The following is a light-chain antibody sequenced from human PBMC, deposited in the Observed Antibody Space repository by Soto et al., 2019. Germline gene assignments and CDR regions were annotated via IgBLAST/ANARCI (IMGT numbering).Light chain of an antibody. Sequence: QAVVTQEPSLTVSPGGTVTLTCGSSTGAVTSRHFPLWLQQKPGQAPRTLIFDTSSRHSWTPARFSGSLLGDKAALTLSGAQPDDEAEYYCSSYTNINTRACVFGTGTKLTVL. V-gene: IGLV7-46*01. J-gene: IGLJ1*01. CDR2: DTS. CDR1: TGAVTSRHF. CDR3: SSYTNINTRACV.